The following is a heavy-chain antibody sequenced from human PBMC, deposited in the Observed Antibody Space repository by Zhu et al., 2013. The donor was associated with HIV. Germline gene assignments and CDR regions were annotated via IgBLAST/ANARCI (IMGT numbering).Heavy chain of an antibody. J-gene: IGHJ3*02. CDR2: INPNSGGT. Sequence: QVQLVQSGAEVKKPGASVKVSCKASGYTFTGYYMHWVRQAPGQGLEWMGWINPNSGGTNYAQKFQGRVTMTRDTSISTAYMELSRLRSDDTAVYYCARDKRFLEPLDAFDIWGQGTMVTVSS. D-gene: IGHD3-3*01. V-gene: IGHV1-2*02. CDR3: ARDKRFLEPLDAFDI. CDR1: GYTFTGYY.